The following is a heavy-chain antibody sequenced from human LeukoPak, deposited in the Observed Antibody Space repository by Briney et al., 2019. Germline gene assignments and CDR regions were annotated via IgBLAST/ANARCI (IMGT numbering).Heavy chain of an antibody. D-gene: IGHD2-15*01. CDR2: IRASGDRT. J-gene: IGHJ4*02. V-gene: IGHV3-23*01. CDR3: AVLAVPAVGY. Sequence: GGSLRLSCVASGFTFINYGMSWVRQAPGKGLEWVSTIRASGDRTYYAESVKGRFTMSGDKSKNTLYLQMSNLRAEDTAVYHCAVLAVPAVGYWGQGTLVIVSS. CDR1: GFTFINYG.